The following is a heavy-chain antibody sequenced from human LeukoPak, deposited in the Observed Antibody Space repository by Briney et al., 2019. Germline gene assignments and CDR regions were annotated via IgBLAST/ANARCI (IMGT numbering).Heavy chain of an antibody. CDR3: AKDLPLGGVIQSYFDY. J-gene: IGHJ4*02. D-gene: IGHD3-16*02. CDR1: GFTFSSYG. V-gene: IGHV3-23*01. CDR2: ISGSGGST. Sequence: GRSLRPSCAASGFTFSSYGMHWVRQAPGKGLEWVSAISGSGGSTYYADSVKGRFTISRDNSKNTLYLQMNSLRAEDTAVYYCAKDLPLGGVIQSYFDYWGQGTLVTVSS.